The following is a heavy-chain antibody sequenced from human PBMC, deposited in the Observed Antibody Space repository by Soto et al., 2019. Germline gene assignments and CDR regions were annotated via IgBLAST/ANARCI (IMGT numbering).Heavy chain of an antibody. V-gene: IGHV5-51*01. CDR2: ISPGDSDT. J-gene: IGHJ4*02. D-gene: IGHD3-9*01. Sequence: GESLKISCKGSGYSFSTYWIGLVPQVPGKGLEWMGIISPGDSDTKYSQSFQGQVTISADKSISTAYLQWNSLKASDTAMYYCARHATYYDILTGYYFDYWGQGTLVTVSS. CDR1: GYSFSTYW. CDR3: ARHATYYDILTGYYFDY.